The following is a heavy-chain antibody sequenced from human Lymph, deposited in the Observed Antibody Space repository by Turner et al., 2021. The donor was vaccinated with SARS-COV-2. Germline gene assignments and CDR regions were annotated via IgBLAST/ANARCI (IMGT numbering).Heavy chain of an antibody. J-gene: IGHJ4*02. V-gene: IGHV3-30*18. Sequence: QVQLVESGGGVVQPGRSLGLSCSASGVTFSSYGMHWVRQAPGKGLEWVAVISYDGSNKYYADSVKGRFTISRDNSKNTLYLQMNSLRAEDTAVYYCAKDGGGYFDYWGQGTLVTVSS. CDR3: AKDGGGYFDY. CDR1: GVTFSSYG. D-gene: IGHD3-10*01. CDR2: ISYDGSNK.